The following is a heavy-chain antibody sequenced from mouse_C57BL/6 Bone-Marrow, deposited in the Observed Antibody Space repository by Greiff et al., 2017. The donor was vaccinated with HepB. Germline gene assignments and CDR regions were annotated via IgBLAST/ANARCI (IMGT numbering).Heavy chain of an antibody. D-gene: IGHD1-1*01. CDR3: ARGYYYGPWFAY. V-gene: IGHV1-81*01. Sequence: QVQLQQSGAELARPGASVKLSCKASGYTFTSYGISWVKQRTGQGLEWIGEIYPRSGNTYYNEKFKGKATLTADKSSSTAYMELRSLTSEDSAVYFCARGYYYGPWFAYWGQGTLVTVSA. J-gene: IGHJ3*01. CDR1: GYTFTSYG. CDR2: IYPRSGNT.